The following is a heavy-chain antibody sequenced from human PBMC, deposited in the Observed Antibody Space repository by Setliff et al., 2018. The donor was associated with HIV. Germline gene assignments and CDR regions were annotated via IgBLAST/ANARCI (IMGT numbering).Heavy chain of an antibody. CDR3: ARDWGSITMGGSYYYYYGMDV. CDR2: INHIGST. CDR1: GGSFTTYY. J-gene: IGHJ6*02. D-gene: IGHD3-10*01. Sequence: SETLSLTCAVYGGSFTTYYWSWIRQPPGKGLEWIGEINHIGSTNYNPSLKSRVTISIDTSKNQFSLKLTSVTAADTAVYYCARDWGSITMGGSYYYYYGMDVWGQGTTVTVSS. V-gene: IGHV4-34*01.